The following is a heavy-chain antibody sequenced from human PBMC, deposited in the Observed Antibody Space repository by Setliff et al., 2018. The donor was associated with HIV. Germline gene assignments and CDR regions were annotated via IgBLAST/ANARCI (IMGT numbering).Heavy chain of an antibody. J-gene: IGHJ4*02. Sequence: GGSLRLSCAASGFTFSSYTMNWVRQAPGKGLEWVSYISSSSNTIYYADSVKGRFTISRDNAKNSLFLQMKSLRAEDTAVYYCVKGRSGSYHWWGQGTLVTVSS. D-gene: IGHD1-26*01. CDR3: VKGRSGSYHW. CDR2: ISSSSNTI. V-gene: IGHV3-48*04. CDR1: GFTFSSYT.